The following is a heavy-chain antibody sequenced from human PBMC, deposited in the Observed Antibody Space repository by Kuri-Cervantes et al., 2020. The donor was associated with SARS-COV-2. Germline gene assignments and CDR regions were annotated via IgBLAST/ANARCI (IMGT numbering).Heavy chain of an antibody. V-gene: IGHV1-69*05. CDR3: ARGGPIAVAGYYYYGMDV. J-gene: IGHJ6*02. Sequence: SVKVSCKASGGTFSSYAISWVRQAPGQGLEWMGGIIPIFGTANYAKKFQGRVTITTDESTSTAYMELSSLRSEDTAVNYCARGGPIAVAGYYYYGMDVWGQGTTVTVSS. CDR1: GGTFSSYA. CDR2: IIPIFGTA. D-gene: IGHD6-19*01.